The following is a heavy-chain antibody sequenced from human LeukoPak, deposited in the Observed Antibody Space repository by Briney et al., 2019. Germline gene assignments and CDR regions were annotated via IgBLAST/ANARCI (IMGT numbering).Heavy chain of an antibody. CDR1: GFTFSSYG. CDR3: AKDLAWELRYYFDY. D-gene: IGHD1-26*01. CDR2: ISYDGSNK. Sequence: GGSLRLSCAASGFTFSSYGMHWVRQAPGKGLEWVAVISYDGSNKYYADSVKGRFTISRDNSKNTLYLQMNSLRAEDTAVYYCAKDLAWELRYYFDYWGQGTLVTASS. V-gene: IGHV3-30*18. J-gene: IGHJ4*02.